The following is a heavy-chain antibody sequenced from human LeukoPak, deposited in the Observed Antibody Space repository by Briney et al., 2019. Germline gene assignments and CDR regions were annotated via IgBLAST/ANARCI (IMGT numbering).Heavy chain of an antibody. V-gene: IGHV4-4*02. CDR2: IYHSGST. J-gene: IGHJ6*03. Sequence: GSLRLSCAASGFTFSNAWMSWVRQAPGKGLEWIGEIYHSGSTNYNPSLKSRVTISVDKSKNQFSLKLSSVTAADTAVYYCARPLDVYSYGYYYYMDVWGKGTTVTVSS. CDR1: GFTFSNAW. D-gene: IGHD5-18*01. CDR3: ARPLDVYSYGYYYYMDV.